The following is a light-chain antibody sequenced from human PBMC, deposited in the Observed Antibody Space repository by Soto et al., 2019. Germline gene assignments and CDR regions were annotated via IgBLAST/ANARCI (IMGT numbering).Light chain of an antibody. V-gene: IGKV3-20*01. Sequence: EVGMTQSPATVSVSPGERATLSCRASQSVSSNLAWYQQKPGQAPRLLIYGAVSRATGIPDRFSGSGSGTDFSLTISRLEPEDFAVYYCQQYGSSPWTFGQRTKVDIK. CDR3: QQYGSSPWT. CDR1: QSVSSN. J-gene: IGKJ1*01. CDR2: GAV.